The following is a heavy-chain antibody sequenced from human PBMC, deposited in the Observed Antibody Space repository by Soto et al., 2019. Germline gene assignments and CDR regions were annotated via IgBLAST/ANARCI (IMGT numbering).Heavy chain of an antibody. D-gene: IGHD5-12*01. J-gene: IGHJ4*02. CDR2: IYYSGST. CDR1: GGSISSYY. CDR3: ARAYGGYADY. Sequence: SETLSLTCTVSGGSISSYYWSWIRQPPGKGLEWIGYIYYSGSTNYNPSHKSRITISVDTSKNQFSLKLRSETDADTAVYYCARAYGGYADYWGQGALVTVS. V-gene: IGHV4-59*01.